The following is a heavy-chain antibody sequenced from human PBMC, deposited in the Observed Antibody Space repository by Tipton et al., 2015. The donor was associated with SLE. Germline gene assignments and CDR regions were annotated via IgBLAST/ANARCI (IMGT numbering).Heavy chain of an antibody. Sequence: TLSLTCTVSGGSISSSSYYWGWIRQPPGKGLEWIGSIYYSGNTYYNPSLKSRVTISVDTSKNQFSLKLSSVTAADTAVYYCARRLVAAVNDWYFGLWGRGTLVTVSS. V-gene: IGHV4-39*07. CDR3: ARRLVAAVNDWYFGL. J-gene: IGHJ2*01. D-gene: IGHD2-2*01. CDR2: IYYSGNT. CDR1: GGSISSSSYY.